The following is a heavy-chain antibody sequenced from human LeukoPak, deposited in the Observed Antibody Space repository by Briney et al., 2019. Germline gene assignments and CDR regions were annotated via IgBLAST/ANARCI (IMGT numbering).Heavy chain of an antibody. CDR2: MNPNSGNT. D-gene: IGHD1-7*01. J-gene: IGHJ4*02. CDR1: GYTFTSYD. CDR3: ARGTNLNYVSDDY. Sequence: ASVKVSCKASGYTFTSYDINWVRQATGQGLEWMGWMNPNSGNTGYAQKFQGRVTITRNTSISTAYMELSSLRSEDTAVYYCARGTNLNYVSDDYWGQGTLVTVSS. V-gene: IGHV1-8*03.